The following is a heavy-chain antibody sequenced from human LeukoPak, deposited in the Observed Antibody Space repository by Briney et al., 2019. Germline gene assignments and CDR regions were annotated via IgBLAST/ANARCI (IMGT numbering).Heavy chain of an antibody. CDR1: GFTVSSNY. D-gene: IGHD3-10*01. CDR2: IHKSAIT. J-gene: IGHJ6*03. V-gene: IGHV3-53*01. Sequence: QPGGSLRLSCAASGFTVSSNYMTWVRQAPGKGLEWVSVIHKSAITYYADTVKGRFTISRDNSKNTLYLQMNSLRAEDTAVYCCARSLRVRGVPDYMDVWGKGTTVIISS. CDR3: ARSLRVRGVPDYMDV.